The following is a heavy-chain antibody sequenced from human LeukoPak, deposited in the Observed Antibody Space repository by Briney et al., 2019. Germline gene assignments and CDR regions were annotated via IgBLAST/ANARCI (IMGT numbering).Heavy chain of an antibody. J-gene: IGHJ4*02. V-gene: IGHV4-59*01. CDR3: ARSYDDYNHHFDF. Sequence: SETLSLTCTVSGGSISIYYWNWIRQPPGKGLEWIGYIYNSGSTIYNPSLKSRVTISVDTSKNQFSLKLSSVTAADTAVYYCARSYDDYNHHFDFWGQGTMVTVSS. CDR2: IYNSGST. CDR1: GGSISIYY. D-gene: IGHD5-24*01.